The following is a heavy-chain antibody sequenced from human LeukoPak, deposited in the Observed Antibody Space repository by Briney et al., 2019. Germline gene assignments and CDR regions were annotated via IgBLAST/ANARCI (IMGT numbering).Heavy chain of an antibody. CDR3: AKDLVPYYFDY. CDR1: GFTFSGYA. J-gene: IGHJ4*02. Sequence: GGSLRLSCAASGFTFSGYAMSWVRQAPGKGLEWVSAISGSGGSTYYADSVKGRLTISRDNSKNTLYLQMNSLRAEDTAVYYCAKDLVPYYFDYWGQGTLVTVSS. CDR2: ISGSGGST. D-gene: IGHD6-6*01. V-gene: IGHV3-23*01.